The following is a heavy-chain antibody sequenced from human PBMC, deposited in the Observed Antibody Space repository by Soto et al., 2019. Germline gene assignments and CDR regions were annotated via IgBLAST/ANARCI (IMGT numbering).Heavy chain of an antibody. D-gene: IGHD2-15*01. CDR2: IYPGDSDT. V-gene: IGHV5-51*01. CDR1: GYRFTNYW. CDR3: ARHYCSGPTCYEFDY. J-gene: IGHJ4*02. Sequence: EVQLVQSGAEVKKPGESLKISCKGSGYRFTNYWIGWVRQMPGKGLEWMGIIYPGDSDTRYSPSFQGQVTISADKSIHTAHLQWSSLKASDTAMYYCARHYCSGPTCYEFDYWGQGPQVTLSS.